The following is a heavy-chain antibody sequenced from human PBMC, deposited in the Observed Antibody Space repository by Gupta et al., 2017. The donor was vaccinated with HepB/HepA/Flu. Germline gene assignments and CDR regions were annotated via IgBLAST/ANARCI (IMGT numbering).Heavy chain of an antibody. J-gene: IGHJ4*02. D-gene: IGHD2-21*02. CDR3: ARGPSGPLPMD. Sequence: QVQLVESGGGVVQPGRSLRLSCAASGFTFSSYAMHWVRQAPGKGLEWVAVISYDGSNKYYADSVKGRFTISRDNSKNTLYLQMNSLRAEDTAVYYCARGPSGPLPMDWGQGTLVTVSS. V-gene: IGHV3-30-3*01. CDR1: GFTFSSYA. CDR2: ISYDGSNK.